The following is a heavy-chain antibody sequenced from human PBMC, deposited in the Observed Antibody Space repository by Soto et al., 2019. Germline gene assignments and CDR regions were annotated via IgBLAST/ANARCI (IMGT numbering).Heavy chain of an antibody. Sequence: ASVKVSCKASGYTFTSYYMHWVRQAPGQGLEWMGWINPNSGGTNYAQKFQGWVTMTRDTSISTAYMELSRLRSDDTAVYYCARGEFAYYYDSSGYPHYFDYWGQGTLVTVSS. J-gene: IGHJ4*02. V-gene: IGHV1-2*04. D-gene: IGHD3-22*01. CDR2: INPNSGGT. CDR3: ARGEFAYYYDSSGYPHYFDY. CDR1: GYTFTSYY.